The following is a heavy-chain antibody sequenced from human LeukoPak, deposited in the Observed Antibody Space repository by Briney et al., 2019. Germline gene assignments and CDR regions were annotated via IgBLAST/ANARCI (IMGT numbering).Heavy chain of an antibody. CDR3: ARVYSDSSSWYAFDI. CDR2: ISSSGSTI. Sequence: PGGSLRLSCAASGFTFSSYEVNWVRQAPGKGLEWVSYISSSGSTIYYADSVKGRFTISRDNAKNSLYLQMNSLRAEDTAVYYCARVYSDSSSWYAFDIWGQGTMVTVSS. CDR1: GFTFSSYE. V-gene: IGHV3-48*03. J-gene: IGHJ3*02. D-gene: IGHD6-13*01.